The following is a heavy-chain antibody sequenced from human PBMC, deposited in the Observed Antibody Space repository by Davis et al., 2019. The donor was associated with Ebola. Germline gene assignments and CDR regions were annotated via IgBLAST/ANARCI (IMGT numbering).Heavy chain of an antibody. Sequence: PGGSLRLSCVMSGLPFDSYGMHWVRWTPGKGLEWVAAISYDGTEKRYAESVKGRFTISRDNPKSTLYLQMNSLTTEDTAMFYCTKLYFYGSGDYAPRYHHFDHWGRGTPVTVSS. CDR1: GLPFDSYG. V-gene: IGHV3-30*18. J-gene: IGHJ4*02. CDR2: ISYDGTEK. CDR3: TKLYFYGSGDYAPRYHHFDH. D-gene: IGHD3-10*01.